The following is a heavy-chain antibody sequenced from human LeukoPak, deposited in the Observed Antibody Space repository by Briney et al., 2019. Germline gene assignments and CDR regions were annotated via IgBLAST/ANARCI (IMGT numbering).Heavy chain of an antibody. CDR2: IKHDGSEK. CDR1: GFTFSGSW. CDR3: TRDEN. Sequence: GGSLRLSCAASGFTFSGSWMSWVHQAPGKGLEWVANIKHDGSEKYYVDSVKGRFTISRDNAKNSLYLQMNSLRAEDTAVYYCTRDENWGQGTLVSVSS. J-gene: IGHJ4*02. V-gene: IGHV3-7*01.